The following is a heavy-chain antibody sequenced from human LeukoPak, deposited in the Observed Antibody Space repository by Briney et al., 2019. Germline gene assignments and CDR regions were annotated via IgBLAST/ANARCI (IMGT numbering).Heavy chain of an antibody. CDR3: ARGGSSTYCAGDCKLDL. D-gene: IGHD2-21*02. CDR2: VYINGYT. CDR1: GGSIISESHY. Sequence: SETLSLTCIVSGGSIISESHYWNWIRQPAGKGLEWVGRVYINGYTKYNPTLRSRVTISADTSKNQFSLKLKSVTAADTAVYFCARGGSSTYCAGDCKLDLWGRGTLVTVSS. J-gene: IGHJ2*01. V-gene: IGHV4-61*02.